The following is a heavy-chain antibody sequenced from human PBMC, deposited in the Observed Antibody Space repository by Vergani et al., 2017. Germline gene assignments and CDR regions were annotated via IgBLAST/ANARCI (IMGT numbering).Heavy chain of an antibody. CDR3: ARGLARRGMGQWLVLWWFDR. Sequence: QVQLQQWGAGLLKPSETLSLTCAVYGGSFSGYYWSWIRQPPGKGLEWIGEINHSGSTNYNPSLKSRVTISVDTSTNQFSLKLSSVTAAETAVYYCARGLARRGMGQWLVLWWFDRWGQGTLVTVSS. V-gene: IGHV4-34*01. CDR2: INHSGST. J-gene: IGHJ5*02. CDR1: GGSFSGYY. D-gene: IGHD6-19*01.